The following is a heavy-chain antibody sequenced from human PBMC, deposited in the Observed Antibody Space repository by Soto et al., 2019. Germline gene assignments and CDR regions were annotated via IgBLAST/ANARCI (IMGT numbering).Heavy chain of an antibody. Sequence: EVQLLESGGGLVQPGGSLRLSCAASGFTFSSYVMSWVRQAPGKGLEWVSAISGSGGSTYYADSVKGRFTISRDNSKNTLYLQMNSLRAEDTAVYYCAKGELGYCSGGSCYSFFYFDYWGQGTLVTVSS. D-gene: IGHD2-15*01. V-gene: IGHV3-23*01. CDR2: ISGSGGST. CDR1: GFTFSSYV. J-gene: IGHJ4*02. CDR3: AKGELGYCSGGSCYSFFYFDY.